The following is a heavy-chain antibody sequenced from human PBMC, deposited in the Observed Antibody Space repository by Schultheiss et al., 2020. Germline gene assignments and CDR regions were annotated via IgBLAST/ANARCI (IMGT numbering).Heavy chain of an antibody. D-gene: IGHD3-10*01. CDR1: GFTFSSYS. J-gene: IGHJ5*02. V-gene: IGHV3-48*01. CDR3: ARGRGVGSGLGGWFDP. Sequence: GGSLRLSCAASGFTFSSYSMNWVRQAPGKGLEWVSYISSSSSTIYYADSVKGRFTISRDNAKNSLYLQMNSLRAEDTAVYYCARGRGVGSGLGGWFDPWGQGTLVTVSS. CDR2: ISSSSSTI.